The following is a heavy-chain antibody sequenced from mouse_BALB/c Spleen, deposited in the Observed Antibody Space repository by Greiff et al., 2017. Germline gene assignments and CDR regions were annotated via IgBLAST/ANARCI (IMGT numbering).Heavy chain of an antibody. Sequence: VQLQEPGPELVRPGASVKMSCKASGYTFTSYWMHWVKQRPGQGLEWIGMIDPSNSETRLNQKFKDKATLNVDKSSNTAYMQLSSLTSEDSAVYYCARSLIATVVATPFDYWGQGTTLTVSA. CDR1: GYTFTSYW. V-gene: IGHV1S127*01. CDR2: IDPSNSET. J-gene: IGHJ2*01. D-gene: IGHD1-1*01. CDR3: ARSLIATVVATPFDY.